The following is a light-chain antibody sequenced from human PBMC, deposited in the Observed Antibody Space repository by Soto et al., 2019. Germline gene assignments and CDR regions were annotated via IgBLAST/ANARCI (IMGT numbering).Light chain of an antibody. J-gene: IGKJ1*01. V-gene: IGKV3-20*01. CDR1: QSVSSN. Sequence: EILMAQSPATLSVSPGERATLSCRASQSVSSNLAWYQQKPGQAPRLLIYGASNRATGIPDRFSGSGSGTDFTLTISRLEPEDFAVYYCQQYGSSGTFGQGTMVDI. CDR3: QQYGSSGT. CDR2: GAS.